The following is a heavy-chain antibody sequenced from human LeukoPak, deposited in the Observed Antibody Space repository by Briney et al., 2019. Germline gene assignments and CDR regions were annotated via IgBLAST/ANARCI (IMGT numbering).Heavy chain of an antibody. D-gene: IGHD6-19*01. V-gene: IGHV3-33*01. Sequence: PGGSLRLSCAASGFTFSSYGMHWVRQAPGKGLEWVAVIWYDGSNKYYADSVKGRFTISRDNSKNTLYLQMNSLRAEDTAVYYCARDPYSSGAIRYYYYYGMDVWGQGTTVTVSS. CDR2: IWYDGSNK. J-gene: IGHJ6*02. CDR1: GFTFSSYG. CDR3: ARDPYSSGAIRYYYYYGMDV.